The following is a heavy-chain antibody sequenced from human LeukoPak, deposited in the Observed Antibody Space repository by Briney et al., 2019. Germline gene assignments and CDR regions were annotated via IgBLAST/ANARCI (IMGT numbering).Heavy chain of an antibody. CDR1: GYTFTSYG. CDR2: ISAYNGNT. Sequence: ASVKVSCKASGYTFTSYGISWVRQAPGQGLEWMGWISAYNGNTNYAQKLQGRVTMTTDTSTSTAYMELRSLRSDDTAVYYCARASRVVVITTTAFDIWGQGTMVTVSS. CDR3: ARASRVVVITTTAFDI. D-gene: IGHD3-22*01. J-gene: IGHJ3*02. V-gene: IGHV1-18*01.